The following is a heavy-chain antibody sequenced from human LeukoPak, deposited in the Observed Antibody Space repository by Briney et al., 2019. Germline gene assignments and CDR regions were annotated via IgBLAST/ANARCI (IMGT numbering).Heavy chain of an antibody. Sequence: ASVKVSCKASGYTFTGYYMHWVRQAPGQGLEWVGWINPNSGGTNYAQKFQGRVTMTRDTSISTAYMELSRLRSDDTAVYYCARASSIAARHFDYWGQGTLVTVSS. J-gene: IGHJ4*02. CDR2: INPNSGGT. CDR3: ARASSIAARHFDY. D-gene: IGHD6-6*01. V-gene: IGHV1-2*02. CDR1: GYTFTGYY.